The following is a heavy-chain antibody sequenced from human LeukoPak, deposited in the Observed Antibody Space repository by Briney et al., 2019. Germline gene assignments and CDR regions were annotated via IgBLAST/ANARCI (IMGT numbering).Heavy chain of an antibody. CDR3: ARGTHISLVRGALDY. Sequence: PGGALTLSCAASGFTFSSYSMNWVRQAPGKGLEWVSYISSSSSTIYYADSVKGRFTISRDNAKNSLHLQMNSLRAEDTAIYFCARGTHISLVRGALDYWGQGMLVTVSS. CDR1: GFTFSSYS. V-gene: IGHV3-48*04. J-gene: IGHJ4*02. CDR2: ISSSSSTI. D-gene: IGHD3-10*01.